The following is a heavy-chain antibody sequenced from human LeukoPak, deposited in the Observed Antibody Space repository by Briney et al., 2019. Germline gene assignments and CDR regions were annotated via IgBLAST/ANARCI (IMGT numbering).Heavy chain of an antibody. J-gene: IGHJ4*02. V-gene: IGHV4-59*01. D-gene: IGHD5-24*01. CDR2: MYYTGRT. CDR1: GDSMSYYY. Sequence: PSETLSLTCTVSGDSMSYYYWSWIRQTPGKGLEWLGYMYYTGRTKYNPSLKSRVTFSLDMSKNQFSLKLDSVTAADTAMYCCTRITIHGNSDYWGQGTLVTVSS. CDR3: TRITIHGNSDY.